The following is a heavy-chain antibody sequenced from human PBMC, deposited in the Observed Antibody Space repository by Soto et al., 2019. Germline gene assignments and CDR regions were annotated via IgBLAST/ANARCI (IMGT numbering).Heavy chain of an antibody. Sequence: ASVKVSCGGAGCTFTVYTVQGVGPARGQRLEWIGWIVVGSGNTNYAQKFQERVTITRDMSTSTAYMELSSLRSEDTAVYYCAAKSSSGWYEDYWGQGTLVTVSS. J-gene: IGHJ4*02. V-gene: IGHV1-58*01. CDR2: IVVGSGNT. D-gene: IGHD6-19*01. CDR1: GCTFTVYT. CDR3: AAKSSSGWYEDY.